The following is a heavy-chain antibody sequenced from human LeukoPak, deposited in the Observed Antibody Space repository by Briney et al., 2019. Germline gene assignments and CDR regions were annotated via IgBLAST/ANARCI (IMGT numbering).Heavy chain of an antibody. CDR2: IRYDGSNK. Sequence: GGSLRLSCAASGFTFSSYGMHWVRQAPGKGLEWVAFIRYDGSNKYYADSVKGRFTISRDNSKNTLYLQMNSLRAEDTAVYYCAKDKFNQQRGSGSYYPTYYYYYMDVWGKGTTVTISS. CDR3: AKDKFNQQRGSGSYYPTYYYYYMDV. CDR1: GFTFSSYG. J-gene: IGHJ6*03. V-gene: IGHV3-30*02. D-gene: IGHD3-10*01.